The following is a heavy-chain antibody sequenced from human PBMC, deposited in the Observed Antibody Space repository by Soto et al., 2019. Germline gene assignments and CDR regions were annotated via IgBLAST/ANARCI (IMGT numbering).Heavy chain of an antibody. CDR1: GGSFSGYY. J-gene: IGHJ4*02. D-gene: IGHD2-8*02. CDR3: ARDKITGLFDY. V-gene: IGHV4-34*01. CDR2: INHSGST. Sequence: QVQLQQWGAGLLKPSETLSLTCAVYGGSFSGYYWTWIRQPPGTGLEWIGEINHSGSTNYNPSLRSRVTRSADTSKNQFSLKLTSVTAADTAVYYCARDKITGLFDYWGQGTLVTVSS.